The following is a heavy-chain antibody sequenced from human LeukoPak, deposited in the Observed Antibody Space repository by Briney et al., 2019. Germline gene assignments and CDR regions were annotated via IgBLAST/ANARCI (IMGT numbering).Heavy chain of an antibody. J-gene: IGHJ5*02. CDR3: TRGYCSSTSCYTSLRWFDP. V-gene: IGHV4-31*03. CDR1: GGSTSSGGYY. CDR2: IYYSGST. D-gene: IGHD2-2*02. Sequence: SQTLSLTCTVSGGSTSSGGYYWSWIRQHPGKGLEWIGYIYYSGSTYYNPSLKSRVTISVDTSKNQFSLKLSSVTAADTAVYYCTRGYCSSTSCYTSLRWFDPWGQGTLVTVSS.